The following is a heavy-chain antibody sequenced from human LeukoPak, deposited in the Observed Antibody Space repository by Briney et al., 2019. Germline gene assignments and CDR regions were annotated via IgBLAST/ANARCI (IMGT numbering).Heavy chain of an antibody. CDR1: GYTFTGYY. Sequence: PRASVKVSCKASGYTFTGYYMHRVRQAPGQGLEWMGWINPNSGGTNYAQKLQGRVTMTTDTSTSTAYMELRSLRSDDTAVYYCARDEYYDILTGYYTTLRLGDYWGQGTLVTVSS. D-gene: IGHD3-9*01. J-gene: IGHJ4*02. CDR3: ARDEYYDILTGYYTTLRLGDY. CDR2: INPNSGGT. V-gene: IGHV1-2*02.